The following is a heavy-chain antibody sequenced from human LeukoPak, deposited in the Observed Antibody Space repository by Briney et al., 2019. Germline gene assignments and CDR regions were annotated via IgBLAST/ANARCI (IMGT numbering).Heavy chain of an antibody. CDR3: ARESLSSSGWYEGGDY. D-gene: IGHD6-19*01. Sequence: GGSLRLSCAASGFTFSSYWMHWVRQAPGKGLEWVAVISYDGSNKYYADSVKGRFTISRDNSKNTLYLQMNSLRAEDTAVYYCARESLSSSGWYEGGDYWGQGTLVTVSS. CDR2: ISYDGSNK. V-gene: IGHV3-30-3*01. J-gene: IGHJ4*02. CDR1: GFTFSSYW.